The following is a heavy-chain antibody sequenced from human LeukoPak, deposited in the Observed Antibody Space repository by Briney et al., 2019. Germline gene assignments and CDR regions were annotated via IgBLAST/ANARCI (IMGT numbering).Heavy chain of an antibody. J-gene: IGHJ2*01. CDR1: GGSISSYY. Sequence: LSETLSLTCTVSGGSISSYYWSWIRQPPGKGLEWIGYIYYSGSTNYNPSLKSRVTISVDTSKNQFSLKLSSVTAADTAVYYCARSERPFYYGSGPPWYFDLWGRGTLVTVSS. CDR2: IYYSGST. V-gene: IGHV4-59*01. D-gene: IGHD3-10*01. CDR3: ARSERPFYYGSGPPWYFDL.